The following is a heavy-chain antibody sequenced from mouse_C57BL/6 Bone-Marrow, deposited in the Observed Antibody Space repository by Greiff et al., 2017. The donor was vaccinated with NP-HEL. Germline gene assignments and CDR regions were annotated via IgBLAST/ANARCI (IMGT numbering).Heavy chain of an antibody. D-gene: IGHD2-5*01. CDR2: IYPGDGDT. CDR1: GYAFSSSW. J-gene: IGHJ4*01. V-gene: IGHV1-82*01. Sequence: VQLQQSGPELVKPGASVKISCKASGYAFSSSWMNWVKQRPGKGLEWIGRIYPGDGDTNYNGKFKGKATLTADKSSSTAYMQLSSLTSEDSAVXFCARALYYSNYDYAMDYWGQGTSVTVSS. CDR3: ARALYYSNYDYAMDY.